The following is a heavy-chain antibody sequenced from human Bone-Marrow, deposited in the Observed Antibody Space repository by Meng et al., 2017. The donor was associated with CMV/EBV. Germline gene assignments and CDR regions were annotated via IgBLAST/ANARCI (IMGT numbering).Heavy chain of an antibody. D-gene: IGHD3-10*01. CDR3: ARMRWSGSADD. V-gene: IGHV4-31*03. J-gene: IGHJ4*02. CDR1: GGSIKNPNYY. Sequence: SETLSLTCTVSGGSIKNPNYYWSWNRQRPGKGLEWLGYIYYTGTYYNPSLTSRIVISLDSSNNRYSLTLRSVTAADTALYYCARMRWSGSADDWGAGTLVTVSS. CDR2: IYYTGT.